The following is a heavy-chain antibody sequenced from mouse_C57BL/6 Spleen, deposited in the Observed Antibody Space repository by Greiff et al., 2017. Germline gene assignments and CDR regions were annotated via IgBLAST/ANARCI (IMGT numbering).Heavy chain of an antibody. J-gene: IGHJ3*01. V-gene: IGHV1-80*01. D-gene: IGHD3-1*01. CDR2: IYPGDGDT. Sequence: QVQLQQSGAELVKPGASVKISCKASGYAFSSYWMHWVKQRPGQGLEWIGQIYPGDGDTNYNGKFKGKATLTADKSSSTAYMQLSSLTSEDSAVYFCARGLLGREAYWGQGTLVTVSA. CDR3: ARGLLGREAY. CDR1: GYAFSSYW.